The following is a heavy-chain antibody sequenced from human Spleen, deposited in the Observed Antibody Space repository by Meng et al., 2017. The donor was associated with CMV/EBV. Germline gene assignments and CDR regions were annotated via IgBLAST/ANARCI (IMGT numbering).Heavy chain of an antibody. V-gene: IGHV3-7*01. CDR3: ARDAEGDLWSGGYIDY. D-gene: IGHD3-3*01. Sequence: GGSLRLSCVDSGFTFSSRWMSWVRQTPGKGLEWVANIKHDGNEKYYVESVKGRFTISRDNRKNSLYLQMSSLRAEDTAVYYCARDAEGDLWSGGYIDYWGQGILVTVSS. CDR1: GFTFSSRW. J-gene: IGHJ4*02. CDR2: IKHDGNEK.